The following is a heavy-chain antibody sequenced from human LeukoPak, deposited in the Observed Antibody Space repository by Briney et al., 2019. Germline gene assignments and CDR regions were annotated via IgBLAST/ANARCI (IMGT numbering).Heavy chain of an antibody. D-gene: IGHD3-16*01. CDR2: INPSGGST. J-gene: IGHJ6*03. CDR1: GYSFTSYY. V-gene: IGHV1-46*01. Sequence: ASVKVSCKASGYSFTSYYMNWVRQAPGQGLEWMGTINPSGGSTSYAQKFQGRVTMTTDTSTSTAYMELRSLRSDDTAVYYCARVAHYPDYVYYYYYYYMDVWGKGTTVTISS. CDR3: ARVAHYPDYVYYYYYYYMDV.